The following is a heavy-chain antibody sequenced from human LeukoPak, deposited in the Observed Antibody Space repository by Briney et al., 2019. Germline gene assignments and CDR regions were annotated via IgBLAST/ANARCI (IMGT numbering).Heavy chain of an antibody. V-gene: IGHV3-7*04. D-gene: IGHD3-22*01. CDR1: GFTFSRYW. CDR3: ARAYDSSGYRAFDI. J-gene: IGHJ3*02. CDR2: IRQDGSDQ. Sequence: GGSLRLSCAVSGFTFSRYWMSWVRQAPGKGLEWVASIRQDGSDQHYVDSVKGRLTISRDNAKNSLYLQVNSLRAEDTAMYYCARAYDSSGYRAFDIWGQGTMVTVSS.